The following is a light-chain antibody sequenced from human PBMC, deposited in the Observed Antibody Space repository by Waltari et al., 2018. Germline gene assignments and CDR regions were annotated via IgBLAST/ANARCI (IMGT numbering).Light chain of an antibody. CDR2: EVT. CDR1: RRDVGAYPL. V-gene: IGLV2-23*02. J-gene: IGLJ3*02. Sequence: QSALTQPASLSGSPGMSITISCNGTRRDVGAYPLVSWYQQHPGKAPKLIIFEVTKRPSGISARFSGSKSDNTATLTISGLQAEDEADYFCCSYAGTSTMVFGGGTKLTVL. CDR3: CSYAGTSTMV.